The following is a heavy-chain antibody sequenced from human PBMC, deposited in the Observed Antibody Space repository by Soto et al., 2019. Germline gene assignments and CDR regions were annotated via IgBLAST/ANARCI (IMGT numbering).Heavy chain of an antibody. J-gene: IGHJ4*02. CDR2: ISYSGSS. CDR1: GGSISSGRFY. V-gene: IGHV4-31*03. CDR3: ARTTFYDVSTAYYSLFDY. Sequence: QVQLQESGPGLVKPSQTLTLTCTVSGGSISSGRFYWSWIRQHPGKGLEWIGHISYSGSSYYNPSLESRVTISVYTSKNQFSLKWSAVTAADTVVYFCARTTFYDVSTAYYSLFDYWGQGTMVTVSS. D-gene: IGHD3-9*01.